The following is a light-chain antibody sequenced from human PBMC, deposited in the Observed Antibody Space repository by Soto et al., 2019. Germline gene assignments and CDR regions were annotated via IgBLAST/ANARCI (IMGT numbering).Light chain of an antibody. Sequence: QSVLTQPPSASETPGQTVTISCSGTSSNIGSDFVYWFQQLPGTAPILLNYRNNQRPSGVPDRFSGSKSGTSASLAIGGLRSEDEADYYCASFDGSLSAWVFGGGTKLTVL. CDR1: SSNIGSDF. CDR3: ASFDGSLSAWV. CDR2: RNN. V-gene: IGLV1-47*01. J-gene: IGLJ3*02.